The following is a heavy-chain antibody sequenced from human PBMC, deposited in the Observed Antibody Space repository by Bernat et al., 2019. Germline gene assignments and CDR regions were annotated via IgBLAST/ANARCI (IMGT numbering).Heavy chain of an antibody. D-gene: IGHD2-2*02. CDR3: AREGGGCISTSCYSPPWLRFEDYYYYGMDV. V-gene: IGHV3-23*01. CDR2: ISGSGGSTI. J-gene: IGHJ6*02. CDR1: GFTFSSYA. Sequence: EVHLLESGGGLVQPGGSLRLSCAASGFTFSSYAMSWVRQAPGKGLEWVSAISGSGGSTIYYADSVKGRFTISRDNAKNSLYLQMNSLRAEDTAVYYCAREGGGCISTSCYSPPWLRFEDYYYYGMDVWGQGTTVTVSS.